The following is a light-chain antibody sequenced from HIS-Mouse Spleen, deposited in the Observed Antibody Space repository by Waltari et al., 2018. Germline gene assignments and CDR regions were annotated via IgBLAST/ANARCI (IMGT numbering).Light chain of an antibody. V-gene: IGLV2-23*01. J-gene: IGLJ3*02. Sequence: QSALTQPASVSGSPGQSITISCTGTSSDVGSYNLVSWYQQHPGKAPKLMIYEGSKRPSGGSNRCSGSKSGNTASLTISGLQAEDEADYYCCSYAGSSTSWVFGGGTKLTVL. CDR1: SSDVGSYNL. CDR2: EGS. CDR3: CSYAGSSTSWV.